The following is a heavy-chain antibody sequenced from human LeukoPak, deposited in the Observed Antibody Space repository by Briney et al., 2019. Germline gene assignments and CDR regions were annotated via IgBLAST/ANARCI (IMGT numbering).Heavy chain of an antibody. V-gene: IGHV4-59*01. D-gene: IGHD3-22*01. CDR1: GGSISSYY. CDR2: IYNSGST. J-gene: IGHJ3*02. CDR3: ALSRGGYYDSRSPSWAFDI. Sequence: SETLSLTCTVSGGSISSYYWSWIRQPPGKGLEWIEYIYNSGSTNYNPSLKSRVTMSGDTSKNQFSLKLSSVTAADTAVYYCALSRGGYYDSRSPSWAFDIWGQGTMVTVSS.